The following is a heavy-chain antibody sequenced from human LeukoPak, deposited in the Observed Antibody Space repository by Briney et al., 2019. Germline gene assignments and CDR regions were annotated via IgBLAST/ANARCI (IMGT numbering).Heavy chain of an antibody. Sequence: PSETLSLTCTVSGGSISSYYWSWIRQPAGKGLEWIGRIYTSGSTNYNPSLKSRVTISVGKSKNQFSLKLSSVTAADTAVYYCATDSSGYQSYWGQGTLVTVSS. CDR1: GGSISSYY. CDR3: ATDSSGYQSY. V-gene: IGHV4-4*07. CDR2: IYTSGST. D-gene: IGHD3-22*01. J-gene: IGHJ4*02.